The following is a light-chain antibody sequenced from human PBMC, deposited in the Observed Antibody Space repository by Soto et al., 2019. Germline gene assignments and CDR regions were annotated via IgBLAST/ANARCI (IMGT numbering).Light chain of an antibody. CDR3: QQSYSTPQT. V-gene: IGKV1-39*01. J-gene: IGKJ2*01. CDR1: QTISNY. Sequence: DIQMTQSPSSLSASVGDRVTIACRASQTISNYIHWYQQKPGKAPKLLIYAASNLQSGVPSRFSGSGSGADFTLTISSLQPEDFATYYCQQSYSTPQTFGQGTKVDIK. CDR2: AAS.